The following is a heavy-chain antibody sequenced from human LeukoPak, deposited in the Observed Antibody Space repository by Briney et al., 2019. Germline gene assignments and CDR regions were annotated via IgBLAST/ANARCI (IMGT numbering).Heavy chain of an antibody. J-gene: IGHJ4*02. CDR2: INPSGGST. CDR1: GYTFTSYY. V-gene: IGHV1-46*01. Sequence: ASVKVSCKASGYTFTSYYMHLLRQAPGQGLEWMGVINPSGGSTSYAQKFQGRVTMTRDTSTTTVYMELSSLRSEDTAVYYCAREGDTVMARRYFDYWGQGTLVTVSS. D-gene: IGHD5-18*01. CDR3: AREGDTVMARRYFDY.